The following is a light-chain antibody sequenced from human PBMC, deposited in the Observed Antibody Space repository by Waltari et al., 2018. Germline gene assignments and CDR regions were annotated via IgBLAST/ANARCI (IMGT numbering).Light chain of an antibody. V-gene: IGKV3-11*01. CDR3: QQTSSWPLT. J-gene: IGKJ4*01. Sequence: EIVLTQSPATLSLSPGQRATLSCRASQSVSINLGWYQQKLGQPPRLLIYEASNRATGIPARFSASGSGTDFTLTISSLEPEDFAVYFCQQTSSWPLTFGGGTKVEIK. CDR2: EAS. CDR1: QSVSIN.